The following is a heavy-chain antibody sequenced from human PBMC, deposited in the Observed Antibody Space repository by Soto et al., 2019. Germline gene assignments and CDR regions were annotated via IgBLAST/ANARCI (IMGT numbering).Heavy chain of an antibody. Sequence: GGSLRLSLQVSGFTFGSYSMSWFRQAPGKGREWVALVQSNHVTYYADSVRGRFTVSRDNSKNTVYLQMDSLRVEDTALYYCAKWLRGGSFYCDFWGQGAMVTVSS. D-gene: IGHD1-26*01. CDR1: GFTFGSYS. V-gene: IGHV3-23*01. CDR3: AKWLRGGSFYCDF. CDR2: VQSNHVT. J-gene: IGHJ4*02.